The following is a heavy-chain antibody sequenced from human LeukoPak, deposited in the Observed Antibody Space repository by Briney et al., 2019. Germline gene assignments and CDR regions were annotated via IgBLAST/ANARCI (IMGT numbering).Heavy chain of an antibody. Sequence: GRSLRLSCAATGFTFKDYGMHWVRQPPGKGLEWVSSINWNGGGTDYADSVKGRFTISRDNAKNSLFLQLSSLRPEDTALYYCAKHMRATNTYSFFGLDVWGQGTTVTVSS. CDR2: INWNGGGT. CDR3: AKHMRATNTYSFFGLDV. CDR1: GFTFKDYG. J-gene: IGHJ6*02. D-gene: IGHD1-26*01. V-gene: IGHV3-9*01.